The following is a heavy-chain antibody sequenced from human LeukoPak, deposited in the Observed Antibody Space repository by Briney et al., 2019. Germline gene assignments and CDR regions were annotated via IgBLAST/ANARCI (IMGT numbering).Heavy chain of an antibody. V-gene: IGHV3-30*02. Sequence: GGSLRLSCAASGFTFSSYGMHWVRQAPGKGLEWVAFIRYDGSNKYYADSVKGRFTISRDNAKNSLYLQMNSLRAEDTALYYCAKDDLAVAGHFDYWGQGTLVTVSS. J-gene: IGHJ4*02. CDR1: GFTFSSYG. CDR3: AKDDLAVAGHFDY. CDR2: IRYDGSNK. D-gene: IGHD6-19*01.